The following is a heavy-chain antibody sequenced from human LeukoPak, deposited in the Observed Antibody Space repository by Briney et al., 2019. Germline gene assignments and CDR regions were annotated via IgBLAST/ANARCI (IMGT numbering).Heavy chain of an antibody. Sequence: PSETLSLTCAVYGGSFSGYYWSWIRQPPGKGLEWIGEINHSGSTNYNPSLKSRVTISVDTSKNQFSLKLSSVTAADTAVYYCAVGEYYYYYMDVWGKGTTVTISS. CDR2: INHSGST. J-gene: IGHJ6*03. CDR1: GGSFSGYY. D-gene: IGHD3-10*01. V-gene: IGHV4-34*01. CDR3: AVGEYYYYYMDV.